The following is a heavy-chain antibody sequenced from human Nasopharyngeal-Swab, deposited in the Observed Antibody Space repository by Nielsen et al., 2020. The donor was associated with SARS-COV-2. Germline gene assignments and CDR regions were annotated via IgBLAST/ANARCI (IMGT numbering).Heavy chain of an antibody. Sequence: SETLSLTCTVSGGSISSSSYYWGWIRQPPGKGLEWIGSIYYSGSTYYNPSLKSRVTTSIDTSKNQFSLKLSSVTAADTAVYYCARRGYGSGSSKYYFDYWGQGTLVTVSS. CDR2: IYYSGST. CDR1: GGSISSSSYY. V-gene: IGHV4-39*01. CDR3: ARRGYGSGSSKYYFDY. J-gene: IGHJ4*02. D-gene: IGHD3-10*01.